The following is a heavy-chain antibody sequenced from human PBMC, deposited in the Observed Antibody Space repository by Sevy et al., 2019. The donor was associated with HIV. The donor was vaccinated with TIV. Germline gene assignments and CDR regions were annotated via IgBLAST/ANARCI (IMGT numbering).Heavy chain of an antibody. V-gene: IGHV1-24*01. CDR1: GYTLTQLS. CDR3: AVTKDYYDSSGYPFDY. Sequence: ASVKVSCKVSGYTLTQLSMHWVRQAPGKGLEWMGTFDPEDGKTIYAQKFQGRVTMTEDKSTDTAYMQLTSLRSGDTAVFYCAVTKDYYDSSGYPFDYWGLGTLVTVSS. CDR2: FDPEDGKT. J-gene: IGHJ4*02. D-gene: IGHD3-22*01.